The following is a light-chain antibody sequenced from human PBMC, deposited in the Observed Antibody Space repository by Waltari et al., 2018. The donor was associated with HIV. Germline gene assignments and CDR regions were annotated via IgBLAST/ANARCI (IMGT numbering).Light chain of an antibody. Sequence: DIVLTQSPATLSVSPGVRATLSCRASQSVGLNLAWYQQRPGQPPKLLVYGASTRTSDTSTRFSARGSGTEFTLTISRLEPEDFAVYYCQQYGGSPYTFGQGTKLEIK. CDR2: GAS. J-gene: IGKJ2*01. CDR1: QSVGLN. V-gene: IGKV3-20*01. CDR3: QQYGGSPYT.